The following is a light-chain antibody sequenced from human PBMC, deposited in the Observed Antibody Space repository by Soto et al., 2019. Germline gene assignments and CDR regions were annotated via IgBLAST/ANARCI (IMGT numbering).Light chain of an antibody. J-gene: IGLJ1*01. CDR1: SSDVGYNY. V-gene: IGLV2-14*03. CDR2: DVS. CDR3: SSYTGSSTPYV. Sequence: QSVLTQPASVSGSPGQSITISCTGTSSDVGYNYVSWYQQHPGKVPTLMIYDVSNRPSGVSNRFSGSKSGNTASQTISGLQAEDEADYYCSSYTGSSTPYVFGTGNKVTVL.